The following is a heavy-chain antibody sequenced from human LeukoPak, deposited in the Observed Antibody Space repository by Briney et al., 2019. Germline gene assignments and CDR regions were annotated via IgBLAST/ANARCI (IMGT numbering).Heavy chain of an antibody. V-gene: IGHV3-53*01. Sequence: PGGSLRLSCAASGFTVSTNYMNWVRQAPGKGLEWVSIIYSGGSTYYADSVKGRFTISRDNSKNTVYLQMNSLRAEDTAVYYCVRVRVYEPYGMDDWGQGTTVTVSS. J-gene: IGHJ6*02. CDR3: VRVRVYEPYGMDD. CDR2: IYSGGST. CDR1: GFTVSTNY. D-gene: IGHD5/OR15-5a*01.